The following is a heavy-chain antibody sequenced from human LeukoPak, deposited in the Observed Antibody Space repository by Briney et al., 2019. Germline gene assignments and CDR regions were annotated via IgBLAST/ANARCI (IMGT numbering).Heavy chain of an antibody. V-gene: IGHV1-2*02. Sequence: GASVKVSCKASGYTFTGYYMYWVRQAPGQGLEWMGWINPNSGGTNYAQKFQGRVTMTRDTSISTAYMELSRLRSDDTAVYYCARDTVGASVFDYWGQGTLVTVSS. CDR3: ARDTVGASVFDY. CDR1: GYTFTGYY. D-gene: IGHD1-26*01. CDR2: INPNSGGT. J-gene: IGHJ4*02.